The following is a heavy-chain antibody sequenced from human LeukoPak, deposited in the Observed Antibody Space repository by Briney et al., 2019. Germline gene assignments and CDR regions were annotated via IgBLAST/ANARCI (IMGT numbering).Heavy chain of an antibody. Sequence: ASVKVSCKASGGTFSSYAISWVRQAPGQGLEWMGRIIPIFGTANYAQKFQGRVTITTDESTSTAYMELSSLRSEDTAVYYCARGGYYYDSSGPGNWFDPWGQGTLVTVSS. CDR1: GGTFSSYA. J-gene: IGHJ5*02. V-gene: IGHV1-69*05. D-gene: IGHD3-22*01. CDR3: ARGGYYYDSSGPGNWFDP. CDR2: IIPIFGTA.